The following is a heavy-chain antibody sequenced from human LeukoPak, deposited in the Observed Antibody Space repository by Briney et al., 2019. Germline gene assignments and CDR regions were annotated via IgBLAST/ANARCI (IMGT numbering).Heavy chain of an antibody. D-gene: IGHD2-15*01. CDR3: ARVRAAAKGGNYYYMDV. V-gene: IGHV1-2*02. Sequence: ASVKVSCKASGYTFTSYAMHWVRQAPGQGLEWMGWINPNSGGTNYAQKFQGRVTMTRDTSISTAYMELSRLRSDDTAVYYCARVRAAAKGGNYYYMDVWGKGTTVTVSS. CDR2: INPNSGGT. J-gene: IGHJ6*03. CDR1: GYTFTSYA.